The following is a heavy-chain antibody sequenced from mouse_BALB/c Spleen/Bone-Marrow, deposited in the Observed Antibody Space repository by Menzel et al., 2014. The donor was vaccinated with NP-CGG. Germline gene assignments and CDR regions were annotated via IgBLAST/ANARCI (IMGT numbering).Heavy chain of an antibody. CDR3: TIPTARACFDY. J-gene: IGHJ2*01. Sequence: VQLQQSGAELARPGASVKMSCKASGYTFTSYTMHWVKQRPGQGLEWIGYINPSSGYTNYNQKFKDKATLTADKSSSTAYMQLSSLTSEDSAVYYCTIPTARACFDYWGQGTTLTVSS. V-gene: IGHV1-4*01. CDR1: GYTFTSYT. CDR2: INPSSGYT. D-gene: IGHD3-2*01.